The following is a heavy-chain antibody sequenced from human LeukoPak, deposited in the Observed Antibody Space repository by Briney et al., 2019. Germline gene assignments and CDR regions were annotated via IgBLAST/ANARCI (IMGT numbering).Heavy chain of an antibody. Sequence: PGASLRLSCAASGFTFSSYGMHWVRQAPGKGLEWVADIWYDGSNTDDADSVKGRFTISRDNSKNTLYLQMNSLRAEDTAVYYCARGHWHTDLWGRGTLVTVSS. CDR2: IWYDGSNT. J-gene: IGHJ2*01. V-gene: IGHV3-33*01. CDR1: GFTFSSYG. CDR3: ARGHWHTDL.